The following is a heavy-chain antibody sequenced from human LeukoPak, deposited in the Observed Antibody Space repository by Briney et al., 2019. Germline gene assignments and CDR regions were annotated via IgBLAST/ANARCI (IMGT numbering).Heavy chain of an antibody. J-gene: IGHJ6*03. Sequence: PSETLSLTCTVSGGSISTTNYYWGWIRQPPGKGLEWIGEINHSGSTNYNPSLKSRVTISVDTSKNQFSLQLSSVTAADTAVYYCARHWNYYYYYMDVWGKGTTVTISS. CDR3: ARHWNYYYYYMDV. D-gene: IGHD1-1*01. CDR1: GGSISTTNYY. CDR2: INHSGST. V-gene: IGHV4-39*01.